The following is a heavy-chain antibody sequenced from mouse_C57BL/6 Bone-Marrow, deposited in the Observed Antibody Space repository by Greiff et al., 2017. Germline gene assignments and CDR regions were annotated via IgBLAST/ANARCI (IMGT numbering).Heavy chain of an antibody. Sequence: EVQLVESGGGLVKPGGSLKLSCAASGFTFSSYAMSWVRQTPEKRLEWVATISDGGSYTYYPDNVKGRFTISRDNAKNNLYLQMSHLKSEDTAMYYCAIGFYGSSGGYFDVWGTGTTVTVSS. V-gene: IGHV5-4*01. CDR1: GFTFSSYA. CDR2: ISDGGSYT. J-gene: IGHJ1*03. D-gene: IGHD1-1*01. CDR3: AIGFYGSSGGYFDV.